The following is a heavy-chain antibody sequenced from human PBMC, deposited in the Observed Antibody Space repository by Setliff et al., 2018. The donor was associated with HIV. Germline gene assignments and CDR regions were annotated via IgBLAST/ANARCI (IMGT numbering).Heavy chain of an antibody. V-gene: IGHV1-2*02. CDR3: ARDLIRITPHGDLPF. Sequence: ASVKVSCKASGYTFTDYSIHWVRQAPGQGLEWMGWSNPNSGDTKYAQNFQGRVTMTRDTSVSTAYMELSTLRSDDTALYYCARDLIRITPHGDLPFWGQGTLVTVSS. J-gene: IGHJ4*02. CDR2: SNPNSGDT. CDR1: GYTFTDYS. D-gene: IGHD3-10*01.